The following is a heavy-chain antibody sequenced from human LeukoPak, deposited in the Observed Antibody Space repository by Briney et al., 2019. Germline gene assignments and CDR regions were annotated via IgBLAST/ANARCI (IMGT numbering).Heavy chain of an antibody. V-gene: IGHV1-69*04. D-gene: IGHD3-10*01. CDR2: IIPILGIA. CDR1: GGTFSSCT. Sequence: SVKVSCKASGGTFSSCTISWVRQAPGQGLEWMGRIIPILGIANYAQKFQGRVTITADKSTSTAYMELSSLRSEDTAVYYCARERGRYYYGSGSYYHFDYWGQGTLVTVSS. J-gene: IGHJ4*02. CDR3: ARERGRYYYGSGSYYHFDY.